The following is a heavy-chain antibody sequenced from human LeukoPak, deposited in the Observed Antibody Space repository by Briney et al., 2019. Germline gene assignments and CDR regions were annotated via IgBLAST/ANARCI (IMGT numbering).Heavy chain of an antibody. CDR1: GGSFSGYY. Sequence: SETLSLTCAVYGGSFSGYYWSWIRQPPGKGLEWIGEIYHSGSTNYNPSLKSRVTISVDKSKNQFSLKLSSVTAADTAVYYCARIPFWSGYYIDYWGQGTLVTVSS. V-gene: IGHV4-34*01. CDR2: IYHSGST. D-gene: IGHD3-3*01. CDR3: ARIPFWSGYYIDY. J-gene: IGHJ4*02.